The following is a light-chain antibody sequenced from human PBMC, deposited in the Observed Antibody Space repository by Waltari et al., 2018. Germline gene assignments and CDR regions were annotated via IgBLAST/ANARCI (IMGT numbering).Light chain of an antibody. J-gene: IGLJ2*01. V-gene: IGLV1-40*01. CDR1: SSNIGAGYD. Sequence: QSVLTQPPSVSGAPGQRITISCTGTSSNIGAGYDVHWYLQLPGTAPKLLILGNNNRPSGVPDRFSASKSDTSASLAITGLHAEDEADYYCQSYDSSLSGVIFGGGTKLTVL. CDR3: QSYDSSLSGVI. CDR2: GNN.